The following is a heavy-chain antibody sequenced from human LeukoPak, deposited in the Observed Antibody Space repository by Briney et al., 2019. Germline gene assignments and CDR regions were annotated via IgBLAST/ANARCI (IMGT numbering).Heavy chain of an antibody. CDR2: ISSSSSYI. CDR1: GFTFSSYS. Sequence: GGSLRLSCAASGFTFSSYSMNWVRQAPGKGLEWVSSISSSSSYIYYADSVKGRFTISRDNAKNSLYLQMNSLRAEDTAVYYCARDAQSDYDILTTEVDYRGQGTLVTVSS. CDR3: ARDAQSDYDILTTEVDY. D-gene: IGHD3-9*01. V-gene: IGHV3-21*01. J-gene: IGHJ4*02.